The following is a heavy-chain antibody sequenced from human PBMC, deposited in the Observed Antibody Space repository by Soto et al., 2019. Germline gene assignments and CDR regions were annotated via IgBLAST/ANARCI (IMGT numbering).Heavy chain of an antibody. D-gene: IGHD3-10*01. CDR2: IFPDDSDT. V-gene: IGHV5-51*01. Sequence: GESLKISCKGSGYSLSNTWIAWVRQIPGQGLEWMGIIFPDDSDTRYSPSFQGQVTISADKSTRTVFLQWSSLKASDSAIYYCAGLSGTSIDYWGQGTLVTVSS. J-gene: IGHJ4*02. CDR1: GYSLSNTW. CDR3: AGLSGTSIDY.